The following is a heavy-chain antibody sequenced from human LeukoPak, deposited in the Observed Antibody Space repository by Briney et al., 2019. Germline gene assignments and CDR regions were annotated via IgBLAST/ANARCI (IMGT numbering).Heavy chain of an antibody. CDR2: FDPEDGET. CDR3: ARDVAAAGPAPTTNYYYYGMDV. Sequence: ASVKVSCKVSGYTLTELSMHWVRQAPGKGLEWMGGFDPEDGETIYAQKFQGRVTMTEDTSTDTAYMELSSLRSEDTAVHYCARDVAAAGPAPTTNYYYYGMDVWGQGTTVTVSS. CDR1: GYTLTELS. D-gene: IGHD6-13*01. J-gene: IGHJ6*02. V-gene: IGHV1-24*01.